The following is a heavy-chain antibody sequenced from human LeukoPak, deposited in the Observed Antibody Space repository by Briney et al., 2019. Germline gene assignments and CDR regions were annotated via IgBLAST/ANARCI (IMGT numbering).Heavy chain of an antibody. CDR2: ISSSGSTI. V-gene: IGHV3-48*03. J-gene: IGHJ5*02. CDR1: GFTFSSYE. CDR3: ARDDLLHRNWFDP. D-gene: IGHD3-22*01. Sequence: PGGSPRLSCAASGFTFSSYEMNWVRQAPGKGLEWVSYISSSGSTIYYADSVKGRFTISRDNSKNSLYLQMNSLRVEDTAFYYCARDDLLHRNWFDPWGQGTLVTVSS.